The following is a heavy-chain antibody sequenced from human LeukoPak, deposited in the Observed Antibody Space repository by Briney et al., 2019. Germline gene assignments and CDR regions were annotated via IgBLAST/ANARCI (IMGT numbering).Heavy chain of an antibody. CDR2: ISYDGSNK. CDR3: ARGLRGTKDSKLRFLGGGLNWFDP. Sequence: GGSLRLSCAASGFTFSGYAMHWVRQAPGKGLEWVAVISYDGSNKYYADSVKGRFTISRDNSKNTLYLQMNSLRAEDTAVYYCARGLRGTKDSKLRFLGGGLNWFDPWGQGTLVTVSS. D-gene: IGHD3-3*01. V-gene: IGHV3-30-3*01. J-gene: IGHJ5*02. CDR1: GFTFSGYA.